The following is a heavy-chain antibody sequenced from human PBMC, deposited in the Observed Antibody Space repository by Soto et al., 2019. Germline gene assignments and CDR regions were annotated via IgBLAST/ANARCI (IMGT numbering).Heavy chain of an antibody. CDR1: GGTFSSYA. CDR3: ARGAVVVTAILDPNWFDP. D-gene: IGHD2-21*02. J-gene: IGHJ5*02. CDR2: IIPIFGTA. Sequence: SVKVSCKASGGTFSSYAIGWVRQAPGQGLEWMGGIIPIFGTANYAQKFQGRVTITADESTSTAYMELSSLRSEDTAVYYCARGAVVVTAILDPNWFDPWGQGTLVTVSS. V-gene: IGHV1-69*13.